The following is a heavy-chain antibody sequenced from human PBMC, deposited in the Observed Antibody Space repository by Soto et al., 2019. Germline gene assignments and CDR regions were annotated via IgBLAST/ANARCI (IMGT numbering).Heavy chain of an antibody. CDR3: AADTGGGARAFEY. Sequence: QVQLQESGPGLVRASETLSLSCTVSGVSLSSFYWNWFRQPARGGLEWIGRAFVHGTTTYNHSLTSRIPLSLDPSKNQCALNLRSVTAADTALYFCAADTGGGARAFEYWGQGMLATVSS. V-gene: IGHV4-4*07. D-gene: IGHD3-16*01. J-gene: IGHJ4*02. CDR1: GVSLSSFY. CDR2: AFVHGTT.